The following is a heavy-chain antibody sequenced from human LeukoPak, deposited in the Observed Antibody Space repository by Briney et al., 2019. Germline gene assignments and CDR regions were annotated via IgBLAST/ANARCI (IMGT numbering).Heavy chain of an antibody. CDR1: GFTFNSYA. Sequence: PGGSLRLSCAASGFTFNSYAMSWVRQAPGKGLEWISTISGGADNTYYADSVKGRFTISRDNSKNTLSLQMNCLRAEDTAVYYCAKAQPPAPIEYYYCYMDVWGKGTTVTVSS. D-gene: IGHD2-2*02. J-gene: IGHJ6*03. CDR3: AKAQPPAPIEYYYCYMDV. V-gene: IGHV3-23*01. CDR2: ISGGADNT.